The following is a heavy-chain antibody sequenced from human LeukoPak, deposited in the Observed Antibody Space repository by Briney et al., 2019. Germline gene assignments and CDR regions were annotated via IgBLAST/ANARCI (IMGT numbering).Heavy chain of an antibody. CDR3: ARDIYDFLSGYSNDAFDI. V-gene: IGHV1-2*06. CDR1: GYTFTGYY. Sequence: ASVKVSCKTSGYTFTGYYMHWVRQAPGQGLEWMGRINPSSGGTNYAQKLQGRVTMTRDASISTAYMELSRLRSDDTAFYYCARDIYDFLSGYSNDAFDIWGQGTMVTVSS. CDR2: INPSSGGT. D-gene: IGHD3-3*01. J-gene: IGHJ3*02.